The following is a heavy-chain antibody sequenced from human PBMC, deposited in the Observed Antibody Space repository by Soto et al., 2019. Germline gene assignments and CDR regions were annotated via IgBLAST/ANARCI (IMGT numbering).Heavy chain of an antibody. V-gene: IGHV4-31*03. CDR2: IYYSGST. Sequence: QVQLQESGPGLVKPSQTLSLTCTVSGGSISSGGYYWSWIRQHPGKGLEWIGYIYYSGSTYYNPSLKRRVTISVDTATTQFSLKLSSVTAADTAVYYCSRGRSSTSPYPIGYWGQGTLVTVSS. D-gene: IGHD2-2*01. CDR1: GGSISSGGYY. J-gene: IGHJ4*02. CDR3: SRGRSSTSPYPIGY.